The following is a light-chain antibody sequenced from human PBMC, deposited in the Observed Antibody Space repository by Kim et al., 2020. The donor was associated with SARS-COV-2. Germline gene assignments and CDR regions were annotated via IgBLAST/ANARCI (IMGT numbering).Light chain of an antibody. CDR2: DNN. CDR3: GTWDSSLSGLV. CDR1: SSNIGNNY. J-gene: IGLJ3*02. V-gene: IGLV1-51*01. Sequence: QSVLTQPPSVSAAPGQKVTISCSGSSSNIGNNYVSWYQQLPGTAPKLLIYDNNKRPSGIPDRFSGSKSGTSATLGITALQTGDEADYYCGTWDSSLSGLVFGGGTQLTVL.